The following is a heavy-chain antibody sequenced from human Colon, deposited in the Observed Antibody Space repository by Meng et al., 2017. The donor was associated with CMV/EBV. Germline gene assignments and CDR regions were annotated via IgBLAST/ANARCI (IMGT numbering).Heavy chain of an antibody. V-gene: IGHV3-20*04. CDR2: IDWSGRST. Sequence: GGSLRLSCEGSGFNFDDYGMNWVRQAPGKGLEWVAGIDWSGRSTVYADSVKGRFTISRDNTKNSLYLQLTSLRAEDAAFYYCSANRGAPDYSTSRDAFDFWGQGTMVTVSS. CDR1: GFNFDDYG. J-gene: IGHJ3*01. CDR3: SANRGAPDYSTSRDAFDF. D-gene: IGHD4-11*01.